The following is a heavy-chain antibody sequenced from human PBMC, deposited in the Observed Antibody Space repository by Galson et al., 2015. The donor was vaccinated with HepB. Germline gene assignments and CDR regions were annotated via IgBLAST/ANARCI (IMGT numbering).Heavy chain of an antibody. CDR1: GGSFGTYY. CDR2: IYYSGST. CDR3: ARSQYTFDHYYYHAMDV. V-gene: IGHV4-39*07. J-gene: IGHJ6*02. Sequence: SETLSLTCAVYGGSFGTYYWGWIRQPPGKGLEWMGSIYYSGSTYYNPSLKSRVTISVDTSKNQFSLKLSSVTAADTAVYYCARSQYTFDHYYYHAMDVWGQGITVTVSS. D-gene: IGHD3-9*01.